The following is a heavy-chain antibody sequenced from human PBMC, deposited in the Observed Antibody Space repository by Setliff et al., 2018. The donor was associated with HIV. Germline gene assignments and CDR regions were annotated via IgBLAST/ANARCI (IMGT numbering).Heavy chain of an antibody. V-gene: IGHV4-31*03. Sequence: KTSETLSLTCTVSGASISSGSYYWTWIRHHPGRGLEWIGYIHYSGNTDYTPSLKSRVTLSVDTSKNQFTLNLRSVTAADTAVYYCARATYGSRAGTGLYFDSWGQGALVTVSS. CDR2: IHYSGNT. CDR1: GASISSGSYY. J-gene: IGHJ4*02. D-gene: IGHD6-6*01. CDR3: ARATYGSRAGTGLYFDS.